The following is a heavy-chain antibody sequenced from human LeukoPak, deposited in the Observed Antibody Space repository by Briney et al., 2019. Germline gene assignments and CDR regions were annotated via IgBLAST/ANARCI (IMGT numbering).Heavy chain of an antibody. J-gene: IGHJ4*02. CDR1: RFTFSSYG. CDR3: AKARSIDYGDRYYFDS. Sequence: GGSLRLSCAASRFTFSSYGMHWVRQAPGKGLDWVAVISYDERNKYYAASVKGRFTISRDNSKNTLYLQMNSLRPEDTAVYFCAKARSIDYGDRYYFDSWGQGTLVAVSS. V-gene: IGHV3-30*18. D-gene: IGHD4-17*01. CDR2: ISYDERNK.